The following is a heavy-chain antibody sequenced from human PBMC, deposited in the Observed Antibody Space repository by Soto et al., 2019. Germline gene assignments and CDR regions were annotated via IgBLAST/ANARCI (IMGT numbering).Heavy chain of an antibody. V-gene: IGHV1-69*12. CDR1: GGTFSSYA. CDR2: IIPIFGTA. J-gene: IGHJ6*02. D-gene: IGHD2-2*01. CDR3: ASDGGYCISTGCYLGLYHYYGMDV. Sequence: QVQLVQSGAEVKKPGSSVKVSCKASGGTFSSYAISWVRQAPGQGLEWMGGIIPIFGTANYAQKFQGRVTITADESTRAAYMERSSLSAEDTAVYDGASDGGYCISTGCYLGLYHYYGMDVWGQGTTVTVSS.